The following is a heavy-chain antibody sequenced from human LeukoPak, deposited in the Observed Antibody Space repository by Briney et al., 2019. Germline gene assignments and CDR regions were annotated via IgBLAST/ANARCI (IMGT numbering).Heavy chain of an antibody. D-gene: IGHD3-3*01. CDR1: GCTFSSYA. Sequence: SVNVSCKASGCTFSSYAVSWVRQAPGQGLEWMGRIIHIFGTANYAQKFQGRVTITTDESTSTAYMELSSLRSEDTAVYYCAREPVHTVVIIQTAFDIWGQGTMVTVSS. CDR3: AREPVHTVVIIQTAFDI. CDR2: IIHIFGTA. V-gene: IGHV1-69*05. J-gene: IGHJ3*02.